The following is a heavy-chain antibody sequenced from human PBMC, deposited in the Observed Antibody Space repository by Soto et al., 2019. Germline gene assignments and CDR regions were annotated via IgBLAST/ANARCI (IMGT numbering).Heavy chain of an antibody. J-gene: IGHJ6*03. CDR3: ARVGPSLVRDYYYYYYMDV. Sequence: GSLRLSCAASGFTFRLYTMNWVRHAPGRGLEWVSYINSTSNYIYYADSVKGRFTISRDNAKNSLYLQMDSLRAEDTAVYYCARVGPSLVRDYYYYYYMDVWGKGTTVTVSS. CDR2: INSTSNYI. V-gene: IGHV3-21*01. CDR1: GFTFRLYT. D-gene: IGHD3-10*01.